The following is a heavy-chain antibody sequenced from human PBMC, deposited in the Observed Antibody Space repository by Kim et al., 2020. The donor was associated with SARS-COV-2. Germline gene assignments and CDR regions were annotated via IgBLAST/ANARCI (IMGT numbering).Heavy chain of an antibody. CDR3: AIHRGYYDILTGPRGWFDP. CDR1: GGTFSSYA. CDR2: IIPIFGTA. V-gene: IGHV1-69*13. Sequence: SVKVSCKASGGTFSSYAISWVRQAPGQGLEWMGGIIPIFGTANYAQKFQGRVTITADESTSTAYMELSSLRSEDTAVYYCAIHRGYYDILTGPRGWFDPWGQGTLVTVSS. D-gene: IGHD3-9*01. J-gene: IGHJ5*02.